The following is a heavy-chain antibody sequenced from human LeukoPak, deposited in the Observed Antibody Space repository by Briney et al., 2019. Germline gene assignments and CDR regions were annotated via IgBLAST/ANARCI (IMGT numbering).Heavy chain of an antibody. D-gene: IGHD6-13*01. V-gene: IGHV4-59*01. CDR1: GGSISSYY. CDR3: ARESSSFFDY. J-gene: IGHJ4*02. CDR2: IYYSGST. Sequence: SETLSLTCTVSGGSISSYYWSWIRQPPGKGLEWIGYIYYSGSTNYNPSLKSRVTISVDTSKSQFSLKLSSATAADTAVYYCARESSSFFDYWGQGTLVTVSS.